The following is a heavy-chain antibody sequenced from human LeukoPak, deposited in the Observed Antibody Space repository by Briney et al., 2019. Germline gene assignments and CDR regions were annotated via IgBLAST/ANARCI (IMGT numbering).Heavy chain of an antibody. CDR1: GFTFSSYE. V-gene: IGHV3-48*03. J-gene: IGHJ5*02. D-gene: IGHD1-26*01. CDR2: ISSSGSTI. Sequence: PGGSLRLSCAASGFTFSSYEMNWVPQAPGKGLEWVSYISSSGSTIYYADSVKGRFTISRDNAKNSLYLQMNSLRAEDTAVYYCAREGWVNWFDPWGQGTLVTVSS. CDR3: AREGWVNWFDP.